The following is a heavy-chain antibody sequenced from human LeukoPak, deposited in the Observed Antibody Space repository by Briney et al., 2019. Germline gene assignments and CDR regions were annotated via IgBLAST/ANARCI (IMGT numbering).Heavy chain of an antibody. D-gene: IGHD5-12*01. CDR2: INHSGST. V-gene: IGHV4-39*07. Sequence: SETLSLTCTVSGGSISSGSYYWGWIRQPPGKGLEWIGEINHSGSTNYNPSLKSRVTISVDTSKNQFSLKLTSVTAADTAVYYCARRYGRSWEWLRFGGVFDYWGQGTLVTVSS. J-gene: IGHJ4*02. CDR3: ARRYGRSWEWLRFGGVFDY. CDR1: GGSISSGSYY.